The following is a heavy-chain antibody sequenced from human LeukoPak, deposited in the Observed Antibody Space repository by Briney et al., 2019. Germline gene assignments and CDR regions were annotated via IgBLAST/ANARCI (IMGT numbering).Heavy chain of an antibody. CDR1: GFTDSGNY. CDR2: IYSGGST. V-gene: IGHV3-66*02. J-gene: IGHJ4*02. Sequence: GGSLRLSCAASGFTDSGNYMSWVRQAPGKGLEWVSVIYSGGSTYYADSVKGRFTISRDNSKNTLYLQMNSLRAEDTAVYYCARVQNDFWSGYYFDYWGQGTLVTVSS. CDR3: ARVQNDFWSGYYFDY. D-gene: IGHD3-3*01.